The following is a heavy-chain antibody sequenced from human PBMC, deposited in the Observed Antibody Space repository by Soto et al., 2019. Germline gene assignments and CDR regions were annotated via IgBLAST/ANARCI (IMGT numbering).Heavy chain of an antibody. J-gene: IGHJ4*02. CDR2: INPSGGGT. Sequence: QVQLVQSGTEVKKPGASVKVSCKASGYTFLDFYIHWVRQAPGQGLEWMGFINPSGGGTTYAQQFQGRLTMTRDTSTSTVYMELISLRSDDTAMYYCARDKPFSAGYWGQGTLVT. CDR3: ARDKPFSAGY. CDR1: GYTFLDFY. D-gene: IGHD3-3*02. V-gene: IGHV1-46*01.